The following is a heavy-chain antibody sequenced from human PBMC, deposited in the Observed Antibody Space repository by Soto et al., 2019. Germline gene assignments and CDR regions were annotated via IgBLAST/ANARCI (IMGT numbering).Heavy chain of an antibody. Sequence: ASVKVCCEASGYTFTSYGISWVRQAPGQGLEWMGWISAYNGNTNYAQKLQGRVTMTTDTSTSTAYMELRSLRSDDTAVYYCARGGNYYDSSGRFDPWGQGTLVTVSS. CDR2: ISAYNGNT. CDR1: GYTFTSYG. CDR3: ARGGNYYDSSGRFDP. J-gene: IGHJ5*02. D-gene: IGHD3-22*01. V-gene: IGHV1-18*01.